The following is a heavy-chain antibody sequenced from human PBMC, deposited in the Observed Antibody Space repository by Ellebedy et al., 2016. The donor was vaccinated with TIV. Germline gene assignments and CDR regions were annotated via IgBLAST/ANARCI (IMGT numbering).Heavy chain of an antibody. J-gene: IGHJ4*02. CDR3: ASDSGWGFNY. D-gene: IGHD6-19*01. Sequence: GGSLRLXCAASGFTFSDYYMSWIRQAPGKGLEWVSYISSSGSTIYYADSVKGRFTISRDNAKNSLYLQMDSLRDEDTAVYHCASDSGWGFNYWGQGTLVTVSS. CDR1: GFTFSDYY. CDR2: ISSSGSTI. V-gene: IGHV3-11*04.